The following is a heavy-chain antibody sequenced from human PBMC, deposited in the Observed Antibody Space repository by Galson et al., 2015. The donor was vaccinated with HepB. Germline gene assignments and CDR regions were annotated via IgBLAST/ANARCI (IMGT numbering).Heavy chain of an antibody. D-gene: IGHD2-15*01. CDR2: MYAGGDT. Sequence: SLRLSCAVSGFTVRSHYMTWVRQAPGKGLECVSVMYAGGDTTYADSVTGRFTLSRDNSKNTVYLQMNSLRGDDTAVYYCATSTKWSGYFDYWGRGTLVTVSP. CDR1: GFTVRSHY. V-gene: IGHV3-53*01. J-gene: IGHJ4*01. CDR3: ATSTKWSGYFDY.